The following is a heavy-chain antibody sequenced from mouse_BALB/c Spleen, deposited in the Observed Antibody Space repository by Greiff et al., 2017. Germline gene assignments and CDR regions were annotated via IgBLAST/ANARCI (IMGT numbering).Heavy chain of an antibody. D-gene: IGHD1-1*01. CDR3: AIGSSSRYYAMDY. V-gene: IGHV1-63*02. CDR2: IYPGGGYT. Sequence: VQLQQSGAELVRPGTSVKISCKASGYTFTNYWLGWVKQRPGHGLEWIGDIYPGGGYTNYNEKFKGKATLTADTSSSTAYMQLSSLTSEDSAVYFCAIGSSSRYYAMDYWGQGASVTVSS. J-gene: IGHJ4*01. CDR1: GYTFTNYW.